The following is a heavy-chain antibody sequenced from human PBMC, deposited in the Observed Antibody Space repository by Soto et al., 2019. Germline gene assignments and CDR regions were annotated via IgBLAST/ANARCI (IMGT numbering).Heavy chain of an antibody. D-gene: IGHD6-6*01. CDR1: GYSFTSYW. CDR2: IDPSDSYT. CDR3: ARRIGEAARPIGYGMDV. J-gene: IGHJ6*02. V-gene: IGHV5-10-1*01. Sequence: PGESLKISCKGSGYSFTSYWISWVRQMPGKGLEWMGRIDPSDSYTNYSPSFQGHVTISADKSISTAYLQWSSLKASDTAMYYCARRIGEAARPIGYGMDVWDQGTTVTVSS.